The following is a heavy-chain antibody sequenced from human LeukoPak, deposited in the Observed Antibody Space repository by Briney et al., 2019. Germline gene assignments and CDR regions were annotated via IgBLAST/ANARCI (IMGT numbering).Heavy chain of an antibody. CDR2: IYSGGST. D-gene: IGHD3-22*01. Sequence: GGSLRLSCAASGFTVSSNYMSWVRQAPGKGLEWVSVIYSGGSTYYADSVKGRFTISRDNSKNTLYLQMNSLRAEDTAVYYCARLNYYDSSGLDYWGQGTLVTASS. J-gene: IGHJ4*02. CDR3: ARLNYYDSSGLDY. V-gene: IGHV3-66*04. CDR1: GFTVSSNY.